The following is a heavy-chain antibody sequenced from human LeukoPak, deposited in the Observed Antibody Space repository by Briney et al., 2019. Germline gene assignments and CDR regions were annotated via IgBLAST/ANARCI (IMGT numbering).Heavy chain of an antibody. V-gene: IGHV3-11*01. CDR1: GFTFSDYN. J-gene: IGHJ4*02. D-gene: IGHD3-10*01. Sequence: GGSLRLSCAASGFTFSDYNMRWIRQAPGKGLEWVSSISRSGSTKYYADSVKGRFTISRDNSKNTLYLQMNSLRVEDTAVYYCARDSSMLRGPLVIYYFDFWGQGTLVTASS. CDR3: ARDSSMLRGPLVIYYFDF. CDR2: ISRSGSTK.